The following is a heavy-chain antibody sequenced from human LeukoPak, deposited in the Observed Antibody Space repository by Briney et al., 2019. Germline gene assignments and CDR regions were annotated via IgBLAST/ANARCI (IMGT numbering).Heavy chain of an antibody. J-gene: IGHJ4*02. CDR2: INPNSGGT. CDR1: GYTFTGYY. D-gene: IGHD3-10*01. CDR3: ARGTYYYGSGADMGFDY. Sequence: ASVKVSCKASGYTFTGYYMHWVRQAPGQGLEWMGWINPNSGGTNYAQKFQGRVTMTRGTSISTAYMELSRLRSDDTAVYYCARGTYYYGSGADMGFDYWGQGTLVTVSS. V-gene: IGHV1-2*02.